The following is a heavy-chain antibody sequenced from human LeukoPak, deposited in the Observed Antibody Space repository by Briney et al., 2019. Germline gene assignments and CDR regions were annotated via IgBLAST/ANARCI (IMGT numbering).Heavy chain of an antibody. J-gene: IGHJ4*02. D-gene: IGHD3-3*01. V-gene: IGHV1-69*13. CDR2: IIPIFATA. CDR3: ARGNPRSLLPYYFDY. Sequence: GASVKVSCKASGGTFSSYAISWVRQAPGQGLEWMGGIIPIFATANYAQKFQGRATITADESTSTAFMELSSLRSEDTAVYYCARGNPRSLLPYYFDYWGQGTLVTVSS. CDR1: GGTFSSYA.